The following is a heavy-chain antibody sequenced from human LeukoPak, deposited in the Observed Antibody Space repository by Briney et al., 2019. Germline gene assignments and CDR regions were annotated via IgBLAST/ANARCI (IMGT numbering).Heavy chain of an antibody. Sequence: QPGGSLRLSCAASGLTFSSAWMHWVRQTQGKGLVWVSRIQSDGTTTYADSVRGRFTISRDNAKNTLYLQMNNLRAEDTAVYYCARDGSYKFDYWGQGTLVTVSS. D-gene: IGHD1-26*01. V-gene: IGHV3-74*01. J-gene: IGHJ4*02. CDR3: ARDGSYKFDY. CDR2: IQSDGTT. CDR1: GLTFSSAW.